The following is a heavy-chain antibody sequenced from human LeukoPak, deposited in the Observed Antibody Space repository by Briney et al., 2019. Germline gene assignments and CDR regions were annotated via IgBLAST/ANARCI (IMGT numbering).Heavy chain of an antibody. CDR2: INSDGSST. Sequence: PGGSLRLSYAASGFTFSSYWMHWVRQAPGKGLVWVSRINSDGSSTSYADSVKGRFTISRDNAKNTLYLQMNSLRAEDTAVYYCARARIAYSSSWYVYYFDYWGQGTLVTVSS. D-gene: IGHD6-13*01. CDR3: ARARIAYSSSWYVYYFDY. V-gene: IGHV3-74*01. J-gene: IGHJ4*02. CDR1: GFTFSSYW.